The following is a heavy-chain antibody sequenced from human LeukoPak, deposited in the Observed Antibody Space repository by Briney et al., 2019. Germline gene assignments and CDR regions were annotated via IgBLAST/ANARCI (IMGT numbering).Heavy chain of an antibody. CDR3: ARVRYCSGGSCYPVEYYFDY. J-gene: IGHJ4*02. V-gene: IGHV4-34*01. Sequence: SETLSLTCAVYGGSFSGYYWSWIRQPPGRGLEWIGETNHSGSTNYNPSLKSRVTISVDTSKNQFSLKLSSVTAADTAVYYCARVRYCSGGSCYPVEYYFDYWGQGTLVTVSS. CDR1: GGSFSGYY. D-gene: IGHD2-15*01. CDR2: TNHSGST.